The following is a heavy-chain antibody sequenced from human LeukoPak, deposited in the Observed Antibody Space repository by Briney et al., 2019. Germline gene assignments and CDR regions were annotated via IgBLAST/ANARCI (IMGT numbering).Heavy chain of an antibody. CDR3: VNWIHGYPT. J-gene: IGHJ4*02. CDR2: ITWNSGKI. CDR1: GFSFSSYA. Sequence: GGSLRLSCAASGFSFSSYAMNWVRQAPGKGLEWVSGITWNSGKIAYADSVKGRFTISRDNSKNTLYLQMNSLKTEDTAVYYCVNWIHGYPTWGQGTLVTVSS. D-gene: IGHD3-22*01. V-gene: IGHV3-23*01.